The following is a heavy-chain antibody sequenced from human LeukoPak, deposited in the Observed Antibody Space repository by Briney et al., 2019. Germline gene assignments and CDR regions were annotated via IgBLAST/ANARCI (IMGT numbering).Heavy chain of an antibody. V-gene: IGHV3-53*01. CDR1: GFTVSSNK. Sequence: GGPLCLSCEASGFTVSSNKMCWGGKGQGTGLGGVSVIYSGGSKYYAVSVKGRFTISRDNSKNTLYLQMNSLRAEDTAVYYCARAPPRDAFDIWGQGTMVTVSS. CDR3: ARAPPRDAFDI. CDR2: IYSGGSK. J-gene: IGHJ3*02.